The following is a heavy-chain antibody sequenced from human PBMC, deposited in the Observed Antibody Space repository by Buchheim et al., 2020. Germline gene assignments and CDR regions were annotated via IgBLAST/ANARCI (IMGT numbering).Heavy chain of an antibody. V-gene: IGHV3-9*01. Sequence: EVQLVESGGGLVQPGRSLRLSCVTSGFTFDDYAMHWVRQSPGKGLEWVSGINWNSGAIAYADSGKGRFTISRDNAKNSLYLEMNSLRVEDTALYYCAKGPSTGLLRVYYFDYWGQGTL. CDR2: INWNSGAI. D-gene: IGHD2-15*01. CDR1: GFTFDDYA. CDR3: AKGPSTGLLRVYYFDY. J-gene: IGHJ4*02.